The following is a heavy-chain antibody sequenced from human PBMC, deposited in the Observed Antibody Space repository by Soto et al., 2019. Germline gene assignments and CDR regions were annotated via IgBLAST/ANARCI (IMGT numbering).Heavy chain of an antibody. CDR3: APSRGNFFAP. CDR1: GGSISSNY. Sequence: QVQLQESGPGLVKPSETLSLTCTVSGGSISSNYCNWIRQPPGKGLEWIGYIHYTGSTIYNPSLKSRVIISVDTSKNQFTLKLSSVTAADTAIYYCAPSRGNFFAPWGQGTLVSVSS. D-gene: IGHD1-7*01. CDR2: IHYTGST. V-gene: IGHV4-59*01. J-gene: IGHJ5*02.